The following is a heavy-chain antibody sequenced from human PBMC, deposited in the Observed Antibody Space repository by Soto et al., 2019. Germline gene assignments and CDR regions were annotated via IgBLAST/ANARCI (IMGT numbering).Heavy chain of an antibody. Sequence: QLHLQESGPGLVKPSGTLSLTGSVSGDSVSIPNYYWAWVRQSPGKGLEWIASIYFGGTTYYNPSLKRRVSIFIDTSTNQFSLNLTSVTAAGSSIYFCARHGRVQLRPFDYWGQGIQVAVSS. CDR2: IYFGGTT. CDR1: GDSVSIPNYY. V-gene: IGHV4-39*01. D-gene: IGHD1-1*01. J-gene: IGHJ4*02. CDR3: ARHGRVQLRPFDY.